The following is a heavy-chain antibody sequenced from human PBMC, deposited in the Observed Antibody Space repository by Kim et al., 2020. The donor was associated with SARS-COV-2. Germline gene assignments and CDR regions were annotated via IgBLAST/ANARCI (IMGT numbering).Heavy chain of an antibody. V-gene: IGHV4-34*01. J-gene: IGHJ4*02. D-gene: IGHD5-12*01. CDR3: ARGRWIVATIPFDY. Sequence: SETLSLTCAVYGGSFSGYYWSWIRQPPGKGLEWIGEINHSGSTNYNPSLKSRVTISVDTSKNQFSLKLSSVTAADTAVYYCARGRWIVATIPFDYWGQGTLVTVSS. CDR2: INHSGST. CDR1: GGSFSGYY.